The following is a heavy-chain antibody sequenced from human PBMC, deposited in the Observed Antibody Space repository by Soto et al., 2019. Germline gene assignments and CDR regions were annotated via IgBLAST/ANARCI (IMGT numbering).Heavy chain of an antibody. J-gene: IGHJ6*03. D-gene: IGHD6-13*01. CDR1: GFTFSSYA. Sequence: GGSLRLSCAASGFTFSSYAMSWVRPAPGKGLEWVSAISGSGGSTYYADSVKGRFTISRDNSKNTLYLQMNSLRAEDTAVYYCAASGIAAADHYYYYMDVWGKGTTVTVSS. CDR2: ISGSGGST. CDR3: AASGIAAADHYYYYMDV. V-gene: IGHV3-23*01.